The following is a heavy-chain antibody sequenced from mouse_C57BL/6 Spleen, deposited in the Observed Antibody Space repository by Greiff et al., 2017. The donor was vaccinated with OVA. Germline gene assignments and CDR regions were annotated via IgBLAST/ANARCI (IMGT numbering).Heavy chain of an antibody. CDR1: GYTFTNYW. V-gene: IGHV1-63*01. CDR3: ARGNYYGSSGGYYFDY. Sequence: QVHVKQSGAELVRPGTSVKMSCKASGYTFTNYWIGWAKQRPGHGLEWIGDIYPGGGYTNYNEKFKGKATLTADKSSSTAYMQFSSLTSEDSAIYYCARGNYYGSSGGYYFDYWGQGTTLTVSS. D-gene: IGHD1-1*01. J-gene: IGHJ2*01. CDR2: IYPGGGYT.